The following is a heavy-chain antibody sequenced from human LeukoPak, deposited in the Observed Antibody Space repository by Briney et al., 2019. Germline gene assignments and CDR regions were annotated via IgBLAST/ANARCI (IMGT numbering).Heavy chain of an antibody. D-gene: IGHD5-12*01. Sequence: GGSLRLSCAAFGFTFSSYEMNWVRQAPGKGLEWVSYISSSGSTIYYADSVKGRFTISRDNAKNSLYLQMNSLRAEDTAVYYCAVSGYGGYYYYYMDVWGKGTTVTISS. CDR3: AVSGYGGYYYYYMDV. V-gene: IGHV3-48*03. J-gene: IGHJ6*03. CDR1: GFTFSSYE. CDR2: ISSSGSTI.